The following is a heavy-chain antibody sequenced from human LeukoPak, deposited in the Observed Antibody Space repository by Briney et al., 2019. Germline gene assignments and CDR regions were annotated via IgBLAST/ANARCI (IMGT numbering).Heavy chain of an antibody. Sequence: GSLRLSCAVSGFTFSNAWMSWVRQAPGRGLEWVGVIRSKSDGGTTDYTAPVKGRFTVSRDDSKNTVYLQMNSLRAEDTAVYYCAKDKGWGYSAYDCYGMDVWGQGTTVTVS. J-gene: IGHJ6*02. D-gene: IGHD1-26*01. CDR3: AKDKGWGYSAYDCYGMDV. CDR2: IRSKSDGGTT. V-gene: IGHV3-15*01. CDR1: GFTFSNAW.